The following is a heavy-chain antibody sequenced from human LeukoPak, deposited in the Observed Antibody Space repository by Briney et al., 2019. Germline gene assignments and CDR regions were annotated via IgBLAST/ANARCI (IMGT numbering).Heavy chain of an antibody. V-gene: IGHV4-59*08. D-gene: IGHD2-2*01. J-gene: IGHJ3*02. CDR2: IYYSGST. Sequence: TTSETLSLTCTVSGGSFSSYYWSWIRQPPGKGLEWIGYIYYSGSTNYNPSLKSRVTISVDTSKNQFSLKLSSVTAADTAVYYCARYCSSTSCYGLRAFDIWGQGTMVTVSS. CDR3: ARYCSSTSCYGLRAFDI. CDR1: GGSFSSYY.